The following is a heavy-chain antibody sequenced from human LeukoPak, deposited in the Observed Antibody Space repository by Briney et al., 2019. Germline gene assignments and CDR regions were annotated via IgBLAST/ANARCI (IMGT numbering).Heavy chain of an antibody. J-gene: IGHJ5*02. CDR2: INPNSGDT. CDR3: ARDNSVRDEAWWFYP. D-gene: IGHD5-24*01. CDR1: GYTFTGYY. V-gene: IGHV1-2*02. Sequence: ASVKVSCKASGYTFTGYYMHWVGQAPGQGLEWMGWINPNSGDTHYAQKFQGRVTLTRDMSTSTDYLELSSLRSEDTAVYYCARDNSVRDEAWWFYPWGQGTLVTVSS.